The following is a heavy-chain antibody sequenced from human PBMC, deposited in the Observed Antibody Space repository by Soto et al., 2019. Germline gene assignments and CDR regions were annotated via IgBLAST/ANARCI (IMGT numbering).Heavy chain of an antibody. CDR3: AKAGFDCTSTVCYNNWFDP. D-gene: IGHD2-8*01. V-gene: IGHV3-23*01. Sequence: GGSVRLSCAASGFSFSSYAMNWVRQAPGKGLEWVSAICGTCGTTYYADSVKGRFTISRDNSKNTLYLQMNSLRAEDTAVYYCAKAGFDCTSTVCYNNWFDPWGLGTLVTVSS. CDR1: GFSFSSYA. J-gene: IGHJ5*02. CDR2: ICGTCGTT.